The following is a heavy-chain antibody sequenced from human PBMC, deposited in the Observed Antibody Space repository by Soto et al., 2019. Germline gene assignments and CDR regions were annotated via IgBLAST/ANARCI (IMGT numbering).Heavy chain of an antibody. CDR2: IYCDDDK. CDR3: AHRRSGYFDS. Sequence: QITLKESGPTLVKPTQPLTLTCTFSGFSLTETGMGVGWIRQPPGKALEWLALIYCDDDKRYSPSLKRGLTISKDASKNQVVLTKTNVDAVDTATYYCAHRRSGYFDSWGQGTLVTVSS. CDR1: GFSLTETGMG. V-gene: IGHV2-5*02. J-gene: IGHJ4*02.